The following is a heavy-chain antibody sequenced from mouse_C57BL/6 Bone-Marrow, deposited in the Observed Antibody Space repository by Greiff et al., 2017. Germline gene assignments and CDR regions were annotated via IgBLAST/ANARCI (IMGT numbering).Heavy chain of an antibody. Sequence: VQLQQSGAELVRPGASVKLSCTASGFNIKDDYMHWVKQRPEQGLEWIGWIDPENGDTEYASKFQDKATITADTSSNTAYLQLSSLTSEDTAVYYCTTPYYDSGWYFDVWGTGTTVTVSS. J-gene: IGHJ1*03. D-gene: IGHD2-4*01. CDR1: GFNIKDDY. CDR3: TTPYYDSGWYFDV. CDR2: IDPENGDT. V-gene: IGHV14-4*01.